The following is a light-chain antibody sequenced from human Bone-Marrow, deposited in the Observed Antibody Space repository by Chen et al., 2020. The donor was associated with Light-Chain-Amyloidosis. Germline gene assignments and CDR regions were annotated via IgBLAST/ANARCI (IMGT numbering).Light chain of an antibody. V-gene: IGLV1-40*01. J-gene: IGLJ2*01. CDR3: QSYDSSLSGVV. CDR2: GNS. Sequence: QSLLTPPPSVSGAPGHTATISRPGSSTNIGAGYDVHWYQQLPGTAPKLLICGNSNRPSGVPDRCSGSKSGTSASLAITGLQAEDEADYYCQSYDSSLSGVVFGGGTKLTVL. CDR1: STNIGAGYD.